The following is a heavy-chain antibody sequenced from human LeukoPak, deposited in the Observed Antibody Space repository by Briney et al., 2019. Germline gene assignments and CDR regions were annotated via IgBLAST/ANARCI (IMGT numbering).Heavy chain of an antibody. CDR3: ARAHLGATQGAFDI. D-gene: IGHD1-26*01. J-gene: IGHJ3*02. V-gene: IGHV1-69*13. Sequence: SVKVSCKASGGTFSSYAISWVRQAPGQGLEWMGGIIPIFGTANYAQKFQGRVTITADESTSTAYMELSSLRSEDRAVYYCARAHLGATQGAFDIWGTGTMVTVSS. CDR1: GGTFSSYA. CDR2: IIPIFGTA.